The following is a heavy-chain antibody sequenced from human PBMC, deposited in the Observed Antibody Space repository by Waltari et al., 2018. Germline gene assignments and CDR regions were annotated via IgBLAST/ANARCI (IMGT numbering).Heavy chain of an antibody. CDR3: GGYSYGYDY. CDR1: GFTFSSYG. Sequence: QVQLVESGGGVVQPGRSLRLSCAASGFTFSSYGMHWVRQAPGKGLEWVAVISYDGSNKYYADSVKGRFTISRDNSKNTLYLQMNSLRAEDTAVYYCGGYSYGYDYWGQGTLVTVSS. J-gene: IGHJ4*02. D-gene: IGHD5-18*01. V-gene: IGHV3-30*03. CDR2: ISYDGSNK.